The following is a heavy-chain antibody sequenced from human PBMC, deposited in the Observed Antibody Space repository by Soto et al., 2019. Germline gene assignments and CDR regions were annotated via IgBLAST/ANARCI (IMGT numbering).Heavy chain of an antibody. Sequence: QVHLVQSGADVKKPGASVKVSCKASGYTFTSYDINWVRQAAGQGLEWMGWMNPSSANTGYAQKFQGRVTMTRDTSMRTAYMELTNLRSEDTAMYYCARVEATPSPNGFDPWGQGTLVTVSS. CDR1: GYTFTSYD. CDR2: MNPSSANT. J-gene: IGHJ5*02. V-gene: IGHV1-8*01. CDR3: ARVEATPSPNGFDP.